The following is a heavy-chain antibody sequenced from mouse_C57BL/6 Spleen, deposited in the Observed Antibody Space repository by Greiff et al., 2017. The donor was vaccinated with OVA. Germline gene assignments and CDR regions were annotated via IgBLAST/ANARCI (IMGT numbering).Heavy chain of an antibody. D-gene: IGHD1-1*01. CDR2: IYPGSGNT. V-gene: IGHV1-76*01. Sequence: VKLVESGAELVRPGASVKLSCKASGYTFTDYYINWVKQRPGQGLEWIARIYPGSGNTYYNEKFKGKATLTAEKSSSTAYMQLSSLTSEDSAVYFCARSPYGSSSWFAYWGQGTLVTVSA. J-gene: IGHJ3*01. CDR3: ARSPYGSSSWFAY. CDR1: GYTFTDYY.